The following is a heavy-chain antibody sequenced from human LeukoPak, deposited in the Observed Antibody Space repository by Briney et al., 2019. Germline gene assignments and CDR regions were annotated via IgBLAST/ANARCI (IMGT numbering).Heavy chain of an antibody. V-gene: IGHV3-73*01. CDR1: GFTFSGSA. CDR3: SGRDMVTTTEDFDC. J-gene: IGHJ4*02. CDR2: IRSKANSYAT. Sequence: GGSLRLSCAASGFTFSGSAIRWVRQASGKGLEWVGRIRSKANSYATAYAASVKGRFTISRDDSKNTAYLQMNSLKTEDTALYYCSGRDMVTTTEDFDCWGQGTLVTVSS. D-gene: IGHD4-17*01.